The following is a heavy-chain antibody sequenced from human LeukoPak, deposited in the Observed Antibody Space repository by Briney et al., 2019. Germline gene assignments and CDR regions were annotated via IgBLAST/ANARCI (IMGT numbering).Heavy chain of an antibody. D-gene: IGHD2-21*01. CDR3: AKRVITYYYGMDV. CDR2: ISGSGGAT. J-gene: IGHJ6*02. V-gene: IGHV3-23*01. Sequence: GGSLRLSCAASGFTFSNYAMSWVRQAPGKGLEWVSGISGSGGATYYADSVKGRFAISRDNSKNTLYLQMSGLRAEDTAVYYCAKRVITYYYGMDVWGQGTTVTVSS. CDR1: GFTFSNYA.